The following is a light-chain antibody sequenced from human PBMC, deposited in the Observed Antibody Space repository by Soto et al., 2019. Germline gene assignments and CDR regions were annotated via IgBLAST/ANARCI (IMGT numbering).Light chain of an antibody. V-gene: IGKV3-11*01. CDR1: QSFRGL. CDR2: DAY. Sequence: PGDRAALYCRASQSFRGLLAWYQQKPGQAPRLLIYDAYNRATGIPARFSGSGSGTDFTLTISSLEPDDFAVYYCQQRADWPITFGQGTRLEIK. CDR3: QQRADWPIT. J-gene: IGKJ5*01.